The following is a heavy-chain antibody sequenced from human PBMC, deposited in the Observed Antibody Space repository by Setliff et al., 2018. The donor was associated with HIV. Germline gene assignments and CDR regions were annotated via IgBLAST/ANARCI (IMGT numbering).Heavy chain of an antibody. D-gene: IGHD3-10*01. V-gene: IGHV3-49*04. Sequence: PEGSLRLSCTTSGFPFADYPVTWVRQAPGKGLEWGGSISSKASGATTDYAGSVRGRFALSSDHSKGIAYLHMNNLQTEDTAVYYCTRDMRGGCMSLVRGRIEDSYFYYMDVWGKGTTVTVSS. CDR1: GFPFADYP. CDR2: ISSKASGATT. J-gene: IGHJ6*03. CDR3: TRDMRGGCMSLVRGRIEDSYFYYMDV.